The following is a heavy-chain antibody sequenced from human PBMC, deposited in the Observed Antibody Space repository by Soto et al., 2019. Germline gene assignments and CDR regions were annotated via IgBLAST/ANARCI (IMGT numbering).Heavy chain of an antibody. CDR3: ARCLIGREFYAFDI. J-gene: IGHJ3*02. CDR2: MNPNSGNT. D-gene: IGHD3-10*01. Sequence: ASVKVSCKASGYIFTSYDINWVRQATGQGLEWMGWMNPNSGNTGYAQKFQGRVTMTRNTSISTAYMELSSLRSEDTAVSYCARCLIGREFYAFDIWGQGTMVTVSS. V-gene: IGHV1-8*01. CDR1: GYIFTSYD.